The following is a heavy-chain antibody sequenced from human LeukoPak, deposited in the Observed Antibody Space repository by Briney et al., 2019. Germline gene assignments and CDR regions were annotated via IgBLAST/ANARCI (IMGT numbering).Heavy chain of an antibody. Sequence: PSETLSLTCTVSAGSISNYYWSWIRQPAGKGLEWIGRIYTSGSTNYNPSLESRVTMSVDTSKNQFSLKLTSVTAADTAVYYCASEYCSSSSCFHYSYYYFMDVWGKGTKVTVSS. CDR3: ASEYCSSSSCFHYSYYYFMDV. V-gene: IGHV4-4*07. D-gene: IGHD2-2*01. CDR1: AGSISNYY. J-gene: IGHJ6*04. CDR2: IYTSGST.